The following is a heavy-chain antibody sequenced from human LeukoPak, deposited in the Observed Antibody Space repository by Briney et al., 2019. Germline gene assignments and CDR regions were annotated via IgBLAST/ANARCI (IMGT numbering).Heavy chain of an antibody. V-gene: IGHV3-23*01. CDR3: AKHQCSSGWYLNS. J-gene: IGHJ5*01. Sequence: GGSLRLSCAASGFTFSSNAMSWVRQAPGKGLEWVSAISGSDDNTYYADSVKGRFTISRDNSKNTLYLQMNSLRAEDTAVYYCAKHQCSSGWYLNSGGQGSVVTVSS. D-gene: IGHD6-19*01. CDR2: ISGSDDNT. CDR1: GFTFSSNA.